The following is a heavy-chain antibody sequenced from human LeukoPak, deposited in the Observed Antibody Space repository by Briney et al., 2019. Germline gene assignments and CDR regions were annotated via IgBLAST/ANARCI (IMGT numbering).Heavy chain of an antibody. CDR1: GYTFTSYG. CDR3: ARDSLRVVGASSTLDY. J-gene: IGHJ4*02. Sequence: ASVKVSCKASGYTFTSYGISWVRQAPGQGLEWMGWISGYNGNTNYAQKFQGRVSMTTDTSTRTAYVELRSLRSDDTAVYYCARDSLRVVGASSTLDYWGQGTLVTVSS. D-gene: IGHD2-2*01. V-gene: IGHV1-18*01. CDR2: ISGYNGNT.